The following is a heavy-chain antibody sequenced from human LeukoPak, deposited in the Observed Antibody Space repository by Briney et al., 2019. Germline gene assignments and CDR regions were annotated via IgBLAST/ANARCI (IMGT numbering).Heavy chain of an antibody. CDR3: ATTWGYCSGGSCHHDAFDI. Sequence: GGSLRLSCAASGFTFSSYAMSWVRQAPGKGLEWVSAISGSGGSTYYADSVKGRFTISRDNSKNTLYLQMNSLRAEDTAVYYCATTWGYCSGGSCHHDAFDIWGQGTMVTVS. CDR2: ISGSGGST. J-gene: IGHJ3*02. CDR1: GFTFSSYA. V-gene: IGHV3-23*01. D-gene: IGHD2-15*01.